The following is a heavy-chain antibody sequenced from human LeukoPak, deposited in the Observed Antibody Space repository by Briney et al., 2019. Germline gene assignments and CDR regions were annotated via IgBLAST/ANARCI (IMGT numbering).Heavy chain of an antibody. D-gene: IGHD3-22*01. J-gene: IGHJ4*02. Sequence: SETLSLTCTVSGGSISSSSYYWGWIRQPPGKGLEWIGSIYYSGSTYYNPSLKSRVTISVDTSKNQFSLKLSSVTAADTAVYYCARGYYYDSSGYYGDYWGQGTLVTVSS. V-gene: IGHV4-39*07. CDR1: GGSISSSSYY. CDR2: IYYSGST. CDR3: ARGYYYDSSGYYGDY.